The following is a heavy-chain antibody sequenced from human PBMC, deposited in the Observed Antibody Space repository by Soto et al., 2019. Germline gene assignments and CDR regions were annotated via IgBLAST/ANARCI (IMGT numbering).Heavy chain of an antibody. J-gene: IGHJ4*02. CDR3: ARKVPYDMRSGGPSDY. Sequence: SETLSLTCTVSGGSISSGDYYWSWIRQPPGKGLEWIGYIYYSGSTYYNPSLKSRVTISVDTSKNQFSLKLSSVTAADTAVYYCARKVPYDMRSGGPSDYWGQGTLVTVSS. D-gene: IGHD3-9*01. V-gene: IGHV4-30-4*01. CDR2: IYYSGST. CDR1: GGSISSGDYY.